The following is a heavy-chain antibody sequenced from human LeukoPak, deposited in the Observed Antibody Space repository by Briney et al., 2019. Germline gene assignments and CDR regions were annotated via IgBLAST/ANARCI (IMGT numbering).Heavy chain of an antibody. Sequence: GGSLRLSCAASGFKFSDYYMSWIRQAPGRGLEWVSHISGSGSTMYYADSVKGRFTISRDNTKSSLHLQMNSLRDEDTAVYYCARAPPTSGWYLWFDPWGQGTLVTVSS. J-gene: IGHJ5*02. CDR2: ISGSGSTM. D-gene: IGHD6-19*01. V-gene: IGHV3-11*01. CDR3: ARAPPTSGWYLWFDP. CDR1: GFKFSDYY.